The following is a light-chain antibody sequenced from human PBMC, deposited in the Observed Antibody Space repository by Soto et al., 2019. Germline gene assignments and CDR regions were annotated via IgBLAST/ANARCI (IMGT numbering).Light chain of an antibody. CDR3: CSYAGDSTLV. CDR1: SSDVGSYDL. J-gene: IGLJ2*01. V-gene: IGLV2-23*01. Sequence: QSALTQPASVSGSPGQSITISCTGTSSDVGSYDLVSWYQQHPGKAPKLMIYEGSKRPSGVSNRFSGSESGNTASLTISGLQVEDEADYYCCSYAGDSTLVFGGGTKLTVL. CDR2: EGS.